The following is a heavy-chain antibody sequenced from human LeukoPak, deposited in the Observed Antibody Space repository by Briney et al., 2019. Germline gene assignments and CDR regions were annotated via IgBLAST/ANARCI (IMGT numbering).Heavy chain of an antibody. J-gene: IGHJ4*02. CDR2: IYYSGST. Sequence: SETLSLTCTVSGGSISSYYWSWIRQPPGKGLEWIGYIYYSGSTNYNPSLKSRVTISVDTSKNQFSLKLSSVTAADTAVYYCARGGPPIAARHQFDYWGQGTLVTVSS. CDR3: ARGGPPIAARHQFDY. V-gene: IGHV4-59*01. D-gene: IGHD6-6*01. CDR1: GGSISSYY.